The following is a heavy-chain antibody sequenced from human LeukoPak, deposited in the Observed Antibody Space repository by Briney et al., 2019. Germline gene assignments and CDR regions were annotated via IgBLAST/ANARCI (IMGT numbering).Heavy chain of an antibody. V-gene: IGHV4-39*01. D-gene: IGHD6-13*01. CDR3: ARHGAADSSSWYVFKILGANNWFDP. Sequence: PSETLSLTCTVSGGSISSSSYYWGWIRQPPGKGLEWIGSIYYSGSTYYNPSLKSRVTISVDTSKNQFSLKLSSVTAADTAVYYCARHGAADSSSWYVFKILGANNWFDPWGQGTLVTVSS. CDR1: GGSISSSSYY. CDR2: IYYSGST. J-gene: IGHJ5*02.